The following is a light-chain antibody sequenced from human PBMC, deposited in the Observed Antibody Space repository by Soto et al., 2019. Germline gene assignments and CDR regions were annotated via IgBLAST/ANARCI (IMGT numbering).Light chain of an antibody. J-gene: IGKJ5*01. CDR2: DAS. Sequence: EIVLTQVPAALSLTPGERPTLSCTASQSVSSYLAWYQQKPGQAPRLLIYDASNRATGIPARFSGSGSGTDFTLTISSLEPEDFAVYYCQQRSNWPLSITFGQGTRLEIK. V-gene: IGKV3-11*01. CDR1: QSVSSY. CDR3: QQRSNWPLSIT.